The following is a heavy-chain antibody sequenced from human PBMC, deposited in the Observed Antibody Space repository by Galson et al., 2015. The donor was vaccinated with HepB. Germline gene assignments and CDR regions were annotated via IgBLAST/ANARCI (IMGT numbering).Heavy chain of an antibody. D-gene: IGHD3-22*01. CDR2: ISYGGSDK. J-gene: IGHJ4*02. V-gene: IGHV3-30*18. CDR3: AEDYYDSSGYYPIDY. Sequence: SLRLSCAASGFTFSSYGMHWVRQAPGKGLEWVAVISYGGSDKYYADSVKGRFTISRDNSKNTLYLQMNGLRAEDTAVYYCAEDYYDSSGYYPIDYWGQGTLVTVSS. CDR1: GFTFSSYG.